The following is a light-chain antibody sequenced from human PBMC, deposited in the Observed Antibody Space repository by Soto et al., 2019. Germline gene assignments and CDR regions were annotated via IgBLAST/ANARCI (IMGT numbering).Light chain of an antibody. Sequence: ESVLTQSPATLSLSPGERATLSCRASPSVSNSVAWYQHKPGQAPRLLIYDASNRATGVPSRFSGSGSGTDFTLTISSLAPEDFAVYDCQQRNKWPPVTFGGGTRLEIK. CDR1: PSVSNS. V-gene: IGKV3-11*01. CDR2: DAS. J-gene: IGKJ4*01. CDR3: QQRNKWPPVT.